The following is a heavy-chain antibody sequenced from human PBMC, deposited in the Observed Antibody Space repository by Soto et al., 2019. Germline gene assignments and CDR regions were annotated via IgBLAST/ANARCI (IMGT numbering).Heavy chain of an antibody. CDR1: GGTFNFYS. D-gene: IGHD3-10*01. CDR3: ATNYGSGSAHFDY. CDR2: VIPMVGMS. Sequence: QVQLVQSGAEVKKPGSSVKVSCTASGGTFNFYSISWVRQAPGQGLEWVGRVIPMVGMSEYAQKFQGRVTITAAKSTSTAYMNLRSLRSEDTAVYYCATNYGSGSAHFDYGGQGTLVTVSS. J-gene: IGHJ4*02. V-gene: IGHV1-69*02.